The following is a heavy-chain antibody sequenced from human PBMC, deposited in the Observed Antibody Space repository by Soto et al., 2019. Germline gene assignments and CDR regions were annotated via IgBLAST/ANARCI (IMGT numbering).Heavy chain of an antibody. V-gene: IGHV3-48*01. CDR3: VRGVPGVVVTAL. CDR2: ISSSSTTI. D-gene: IGHD2-21*02. Sequence: EVQLLESGGGLVQPGGSLTLSCAASGFSISTSSINWVRQAPGKGLEWLSYISSSSTTIYYADSVKGRFTISRDNARNSASLEMNSLRAEDTAVYYCVRGVPGVVVTALWGQGTRVTVSS. J-gene: IGHJ4*02. CDR1: GFSISTSS.